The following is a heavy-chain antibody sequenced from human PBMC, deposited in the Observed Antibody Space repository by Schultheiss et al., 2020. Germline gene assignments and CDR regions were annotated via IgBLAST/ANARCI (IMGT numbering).Heavy chain of an antibody. J-gene: IGHJ4*02. CDR3: ADPPTGVDY. V-gene: IGHV3-23*01. CDR1: GFIFRNYA. D-gene: IGHD7-27*01. CDR2: INAGGDST. Sequence: WGSLRLSCAASGFIFRNYAMSWVRQAPGKGLEWVSSINAGGDSTHYADPVKGRFTISRDNSKNTVWLQMNSLRAEDTAVYYCADPPTGVDYWGRGTLVTVSS.